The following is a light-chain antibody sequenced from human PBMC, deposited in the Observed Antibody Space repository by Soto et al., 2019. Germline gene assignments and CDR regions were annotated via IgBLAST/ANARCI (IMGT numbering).Light chain of an antibody. V-gene: IGKV1-27*01. J-gene: IGKJ5*01. CDR1: QGIGNY. CDR2: AAS. Sequence: DIQMTQSPSSLSASLGDRVTITCRASQGIGNYLAWYQQKPGKVPKLLIYAASTLQSGVPSRFSGSGSGTDFTLTISSLQPEDVATYYCQKYNSAANTFGQGTRLEIK. CDR3: QKYNSAANT.